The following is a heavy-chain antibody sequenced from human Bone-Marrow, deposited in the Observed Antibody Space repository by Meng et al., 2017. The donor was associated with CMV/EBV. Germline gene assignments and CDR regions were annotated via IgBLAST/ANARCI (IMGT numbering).Heavy chain of an antibody. CDR3: ARGYASGYPF. CDR2: INHSGST. V-gene: IGHV4-34*01. D-gene: IGHD3-3*01. Sequence: DTPSLTCAVYGGSFSGYYWSWIRQPPGKGLEWIGEINHSGSTNYNPSLKSRVTISVDTSKNQFSLKLSSVTAADTAVYYCARGYASGYPFWGQGTLVNVSS. J-gene: IGHJ4*02. CDR1: GGSFSGYY.